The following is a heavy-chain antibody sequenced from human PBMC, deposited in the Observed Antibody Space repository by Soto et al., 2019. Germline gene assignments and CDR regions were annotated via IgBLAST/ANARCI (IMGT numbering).Heavy chain of an antibody. J-gene: IGHJ6*02. V-gene: IGHV3-13*01. Sequence: PGGSLRLSCAASGFPFSSFAMSWVRQAPGKGLEWVSTITGSGDLTYYPGSVKGRFTISRENAKNSLYLQMNSLRAGDTAVYYCARSLADYYYYYGMDVWGQGTTVTVSS. CDR1: GFPFSSFA. CDR2: ITGSGDLT. D-gene: IGHD6-13*01. CDR3: ARSLADYYYYYGMDV.